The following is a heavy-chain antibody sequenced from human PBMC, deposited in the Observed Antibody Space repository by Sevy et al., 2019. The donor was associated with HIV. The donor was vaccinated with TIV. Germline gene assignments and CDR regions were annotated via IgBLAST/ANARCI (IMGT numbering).Heavy chain of an antibody. V-gene: IGHV5-51*01. CDR3: ARLDSYSIGWSPRYYFDY. CDR2: MSPGDSDP. Sequence: ASVKVSCKGSAYTFTTHWIGWVRQMPGKGLEWMGIMSPGDSDPRYSPSFQGQVTMSVHKSVSTAYLQWHSLETSDTAIYYCARLDSYSIGWSPRYYFDYWGQGTLVTVSS. J-gene: IGHJ4*02. CDR1: AYTFTTHW. D-gene: IGHD6-19*01.